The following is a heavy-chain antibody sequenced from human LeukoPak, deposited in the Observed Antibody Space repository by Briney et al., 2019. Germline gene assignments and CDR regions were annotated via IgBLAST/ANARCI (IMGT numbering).Heavy chain of an antibody. D-gene: IGHD5-18*01. CDR3: AKEDTATSHDYYYGMDV. Sequence: GGSLRLSCAASGFTFDDYAMHWVRQAPGKGLEWVSGISWNSGSIGYADSVKGRFTISRDNAKTSLYLQMNSLRAEDTALYYCAKEDTATSHDYYYGMDVWGQGTTVTVSS. CDR2: ISWNSGSI. CDR1: GFTFDDYA. V-gene: IGHV3-9*01. J-gene: IGHJ6*02.